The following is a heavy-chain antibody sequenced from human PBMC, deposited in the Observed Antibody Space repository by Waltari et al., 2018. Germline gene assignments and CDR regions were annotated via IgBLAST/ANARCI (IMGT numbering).Heavy chain of an antibody. J-gene: IGHJ4*02. CDR3: TRGLLAAAGPRFGY. V-gene: IGHV4-34*01. D-gene: IGHD6-13*01. CDR1: GGSLSGYY. Sequence: QVQLQQWGAGQLKPSETLSLPCAAYGGSLSGYYWSWLRQPPGKGLEWIGEINHSGGTNYNPSLKSRVTISVDTSKNQFSLKLSSVTAADTSVYYCTRGLLAAAGPRFGYWGQGTLVTVSS. CDR2: INHSGGT.